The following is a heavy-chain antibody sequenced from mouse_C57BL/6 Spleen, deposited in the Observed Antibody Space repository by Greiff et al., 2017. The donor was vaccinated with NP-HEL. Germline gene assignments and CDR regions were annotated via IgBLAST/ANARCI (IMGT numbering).Heavy chain of an antibody. V-gene: IGHV14-4*01. CDR2: IDPENGDT. Sequence: EVQLQQSGAELVRPGASVKLSCTASGFNIKDDYMHWVKQRPEQGLEWIGWIDPENGDTEYASKFQGKATITADTSSNTAYLQLSSLTSEDTAVYYCTTRRWLLHFDVWGTGTTVTVSS. J-gene: IGHJ1*03. D-gene: IGHD2-3*01. CDR3: TTRRWLLHFDV. CDR1: GFNIKDDY.